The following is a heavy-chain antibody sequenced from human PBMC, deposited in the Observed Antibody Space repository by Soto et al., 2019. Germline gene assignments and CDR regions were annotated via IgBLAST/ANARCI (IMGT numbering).Heavy chain of an antibody. CDR2: ISGSGGTT. V-gene: IGHV3-23*01. CDR3: AKDAGYCSGGSCYPYYFDY. D-gene: IGHD2-15*01. J-gene: IGHJ4*02. CDR1: GFTFSTYW. Sequence: GGSLRLSCEASGFTFSTYWMTWVRQAPGKGLEWVSISGSGGTTYYADSVKGRFTISRDNSKNTLYLQMNSLRAEDTAVYYCAKDAGYCSGGSCYPYYFDYWGQGTLVTVSS.